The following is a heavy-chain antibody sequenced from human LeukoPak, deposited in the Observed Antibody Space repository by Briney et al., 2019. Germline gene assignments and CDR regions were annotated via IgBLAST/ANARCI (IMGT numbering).Heavy chain of an antibody. CDR2: ISLGGGIK. Sequence: GGSLRLSCAASGFTFSIYDTHWVRQAPGKGLEWVAAISLGGGIKVCADSVQGRFTISRDNTKNTLYLEMNSLTPEDTAIYYCARDQIVGVPYYLDYWGQGTLVTVSS. V-gene: IGHV3-30*01. D-gene: IGHD1-26*01. CDR3: ARDQIVGVPYYLDY. J-gene: IGHJ4*02. CDR1: GFTFSIYD.